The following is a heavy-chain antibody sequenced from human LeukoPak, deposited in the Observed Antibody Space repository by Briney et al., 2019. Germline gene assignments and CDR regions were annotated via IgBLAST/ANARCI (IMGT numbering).Heavy chain of an antibody. Sequence: GASVKVSCKASGGTFSSYAISWVRQAPGQGLEWMGGIVPIFGTANYAQKFQGRVTITADESTSTAYMELSSLRSEDTAVYYCASLYSSSVDYWGQGTLVTVSS. CDR1: GGTFSSYA. V-gene: IGHV1-69*13. CDR2: IVPIFGTA. J-gene: IGHJ4*02. CDR3: ASLYSSSVDY. D-gene: IGHD6-6*01.